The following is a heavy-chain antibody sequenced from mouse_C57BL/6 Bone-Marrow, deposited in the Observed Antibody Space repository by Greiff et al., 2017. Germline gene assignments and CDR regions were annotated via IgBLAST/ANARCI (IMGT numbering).Heavy chain of an antibody. CDR3: AEGSFAY. Sequence: VQLKESGPGLVQPSLSLSLPCTVPGFSLTSSGVHWVRQSPGKGLEWLGVIWRGGSTNYNAAFMSRLGITKDTSKSQVFFNMNSLQADDTAIYYCAEGSFAYWGQGTLVTVSA. J-gene: IGHJ3*01. CDR1: GFSLTSSG. V-gene: IGHV2-5*01. CDR2: IWRGGST.